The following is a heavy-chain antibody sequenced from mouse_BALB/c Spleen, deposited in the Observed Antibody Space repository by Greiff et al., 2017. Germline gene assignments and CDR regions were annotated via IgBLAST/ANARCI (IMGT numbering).Heavy chain of an antibody. V-gene: IGHV1-77*01. CDR3: ARSTMVTDFDY. D-gene: IGHD2-2*01. CDR2: IYPGSGNT. J-gene: IGHJ2*01. CDR1: GYTFTDYY. Sequence: VQRVESGAELARPGASVKLSCKASGYTFTDYYINWVKQRTGQGLEWIGEIYPGSGNTYYNEKFKGKATLTADKSSSTAYMQLSSLTSEDSAVYFCARSTMVTDFDYWGQGTTLTVSS.